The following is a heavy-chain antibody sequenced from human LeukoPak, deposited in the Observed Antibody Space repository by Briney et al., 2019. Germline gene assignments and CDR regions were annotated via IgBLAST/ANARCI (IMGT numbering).Heavy chain of an antibody. V-gene: IGHV4-59*01. CDR3: ARGILTGLDYFDY. D-gene: IGHD3-9*01. Sequence: SEALSLACPGSGGSINRYYWSWVRPPPGKGLKGIACVHYSGSTNYNPSLKSRVTISVDTPKNQFSLKMSSVTAADTAVYYCARGILTGLDYFDYWGEGTLVIVSS. J-gene: IGHJ4*02. CDR1: GGSINRYY. CDR2: VHYSGST.